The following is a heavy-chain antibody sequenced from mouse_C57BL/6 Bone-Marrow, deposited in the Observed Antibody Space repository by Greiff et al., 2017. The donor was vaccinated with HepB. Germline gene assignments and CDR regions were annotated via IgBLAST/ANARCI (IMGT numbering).Heavy chain of an antibody. CDR2: IDPSDSYT. J-gene: IGHJ2*01. D-gene: IGHD2-1*01. Sequence: QVQLQQPGAELVMPGASVKLSCKASGYTFTSYWMHWVKQRPGQGLEWIGEIDPSDSYTNYNQKFKGKSTLTVDKSSSTAYMQLSSLTSEDSAVNYCARSVTLDYWGQGTTLTVSS. CDR3: ARSVTLDY. CDR1: GYTFTSYW. V-gene: IGHV1-69*01.